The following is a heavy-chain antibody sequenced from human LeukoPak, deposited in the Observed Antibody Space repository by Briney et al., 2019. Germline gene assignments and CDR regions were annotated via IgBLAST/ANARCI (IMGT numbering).Heavy chain of an antibody. CDR2: IYSSGNT. CDR3: ATLSSLRQSQWLRH. V-gene: IGHV4-4*07. Sequence: SETLSLTCTVSGGSISSYYWTWIRQPAGKGLEWIGRIYSSGNTNYNPSLKSRVTMSVDTSNNQFSLKLSSVTAADTAVYYCATLSSLRQSQWLRHWGQGTLVTVSS. J-gene: IGHJ4*02. D-gene: IGHD3-22*01. CDR1: GGSISSYY.